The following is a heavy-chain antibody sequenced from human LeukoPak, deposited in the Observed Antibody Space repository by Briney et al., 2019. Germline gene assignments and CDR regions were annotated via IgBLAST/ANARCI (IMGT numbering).Heavy chain of an antibody. CDR3: ARDPASSFDY. J-gene: IGHJ4*02. Sequence: GGSLRLSCAASGFTFSSHGMHWVRQAPGKGLEWVAVIWYDGSKRYYADSVKGRFTISRDDSENTLYLQMNSLRDEDTAVYYCARDPASSFDYWGQGTLVTVSP. CDR1: GFTFSSHG. D-gene: IGHD2-15*01. V-gene: IGHV3-33*01. CDR2: IWYDGSKR.